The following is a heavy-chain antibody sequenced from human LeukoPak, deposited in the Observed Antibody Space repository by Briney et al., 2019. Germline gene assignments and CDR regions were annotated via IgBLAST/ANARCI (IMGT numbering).Heavy chain of an antibody. CDR3: ARDSYWLGGGIGAFDI. J-gene: IGHJ3*02. V-gene: IGHV3-21*06. D-gene: IGHD3-10*01. CDR2: ISSSSSYI. Sequence: PGGSLRLSCAASGFSFTTSTMNWVRQAPGKGLEWVSSISSSSSYIYYADSVKGRFTISRDNAKNSLSLQMNSLRAEDTAIYYCARDSYWLGGGIGAFDIWGQGTMVTVSS. CDR1: GFSFTTST.